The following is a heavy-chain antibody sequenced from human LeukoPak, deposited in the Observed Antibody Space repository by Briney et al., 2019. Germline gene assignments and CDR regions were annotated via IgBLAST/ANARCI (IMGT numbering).Heavy chain of an antibody. V-gene: IGHV3-21*01. D-gene: IGHD6-19*01. CDR2: ISSSSSYI. Sequence: GGSLRLSCAASGFTFNSYSMNWVRQAPGKGLVWVSSISSSSSYIYYADSVKGRFTISRDNAKNSLYLQMNSLRAEDTAVYYCARDRLDSSGWPNWFDPWGQGTLVTVSS. CDR3: ARDRLDSSGWPNWFDP. CDR1: GFTFNSYS. J-gene: IGHJ5*02.